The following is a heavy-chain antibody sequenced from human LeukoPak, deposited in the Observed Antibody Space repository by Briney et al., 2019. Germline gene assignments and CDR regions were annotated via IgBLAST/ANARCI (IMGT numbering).Heavy chain of an antibody. CDR1: GGTISSYY. CDR3: ARSIRDSSGYKL. Sequence: SETLSLTCTVSGGTISSYYWSWIRQPPAKGLEWIGYIYYSGCTNYNPSLKSRVTISGDTSKNQFSLRVSWMLASNIAGYNCARSIRDSSGYKLWGQGTLVTVSS. J-gene: IGHJ4*02. CDR2: IYYSGCT. V-gene: IGHV4-59*12. D-gene: IGHD3-22*01.